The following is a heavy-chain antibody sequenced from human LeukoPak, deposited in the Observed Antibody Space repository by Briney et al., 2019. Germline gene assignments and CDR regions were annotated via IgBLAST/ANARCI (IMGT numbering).Heavy chain of an antibody. Sequence: SETLSLTCTVSGGSISSYYWSWTRHPPGEGLEWIGYIYYSGSTNYNPSLKSRVTISVDTSKNQSSLKPSSAAGAETAVYYCGSTNYNPSLKSRVTISGDASKNQFSLKPSSVTAAGTAVYYWTRGPYYYDGSGQDAFDIWGQGTMVTVSS. CDR3: GSTNYNPSLKSRVTISGDASKNQFSLKPSSVTAAGTAVYYWTRGPYYYDGSGQDAFDI. CDR2: IYYSGST. V-gene: IGHV4-59*12. CDR1: GGSISSYY. D-gene: IGHD1-20*01. J-gene: IGHJ3*02.